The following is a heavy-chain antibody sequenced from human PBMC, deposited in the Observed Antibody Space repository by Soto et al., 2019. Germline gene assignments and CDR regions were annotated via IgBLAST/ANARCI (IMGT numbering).Heavy chain of an antibody. J-gene: IGHJ4*02. D-gene: IGHD1-26*01. CDR3: AKGFLPEWELLTHFDY. V-gene: IGHV3-30*18. CDR2: ISYDGSNK. Sequence: GGSLRLSCAASGFTFSSYGMHWVRQAPGKGLEWVAVISYDGSNKYYADSVKGRFTISRGNSKNTLYLQMNSLRAEDTAVYYCAKGFLPEWELLTHFDYWGQGTLVTVSS. CDR1: GFTFSSYG.